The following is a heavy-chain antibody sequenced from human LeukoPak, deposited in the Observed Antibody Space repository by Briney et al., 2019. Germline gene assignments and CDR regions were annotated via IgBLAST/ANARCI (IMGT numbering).Heavy chain of an antibody. V-gene: IGHV3-74*01. CDR3: AMGSWLQKSPDY. CDR2: IKSDGSST. D-gene: IGHD5-24*01. J-gene: IGHJ4*02. CDR1: GLTFSTYW. Sequence: QPGGSLRLSCAASGLTFSTYWMHWVRQAPGKGLVWVSRIKSDGSSTTYADSVKGRFTISRDNAENTLYLQMNSLRAEDTAVYFCAMGSWLQKSPDYWGQGTLVTVSS.